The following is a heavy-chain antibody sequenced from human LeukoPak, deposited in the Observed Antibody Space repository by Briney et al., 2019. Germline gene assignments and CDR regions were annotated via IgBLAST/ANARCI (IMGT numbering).Heavy chain of an antibody. V-gene: IGHV4-59*12. CDR2: IYDSGNT. D-gene: IGHD6-13*01. CDR1: GDSISSYH. CDR3: ARAPSGEVESAARGDYLDY. J-gene: IGHJ4*02. Sequence: SETLSLTCTVSGDSISSYHWSWIRQPPGKGLEWIGYIYDSGNTNYNPSLKSRVTISVDTSKNQFSLKMNSVTAAGTAVYYCARAPSGEVESAARGDYLDYWGQGTLVTVSS.